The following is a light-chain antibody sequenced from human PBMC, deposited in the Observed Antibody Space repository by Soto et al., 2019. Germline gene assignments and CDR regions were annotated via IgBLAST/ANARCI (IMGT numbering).Light chain of an antibody. CDR3: QQYNNWPRT. Sequence: EIVKTQSPATLSVSPGERATLSCRASQSVSSNLAWYQQKPGQAPRLLIYDASARATGIPARFSGSGSGTEFTLTISSLQSEDFAVYYCQQYNNWPRTFGQGTKLEIK. CDR2: DAS. CDR1: QSVSSN. J-gene: IGKJ2*01. V-gene: IGKV3-15*01.